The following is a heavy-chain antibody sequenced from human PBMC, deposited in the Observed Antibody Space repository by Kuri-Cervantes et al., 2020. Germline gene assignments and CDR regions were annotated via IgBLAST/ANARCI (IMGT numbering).Heavy chain of an antibody. J-gene: IGHJ5*02. Sequence: SETLSLTCTVSGGSISSYYWSWIRQPPGKGLEWIGYIYYSGSTNYNPSLKSRVTISVDTSKNQLSLHLNSVTPEDTAVYYCAGILASGTDSFDPWGQGTLVTVSS. CDR1: GGSISSYY. CDR3: AGILASGTDSFDP. CDR2: IYYSGST. V-gene: IGHV4-59*12. D-gene: IGHD6-13*01.